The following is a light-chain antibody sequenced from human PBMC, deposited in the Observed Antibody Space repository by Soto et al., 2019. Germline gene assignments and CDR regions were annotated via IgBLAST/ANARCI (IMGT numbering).Light chain of an antibody. CDR3: QQYNSWLWT. CDR2: GAS. CDR1: QYIGSN. J-gene: IGKJ1*01. Sequence: EIVMTQSPATLSVSPGERATLSCRASQYIGSNLAWYQQKPGQAPRLLIYGASTRATGIPARFSGSGSGTEFTLIISSLQSEDSAVYYCQQYNSWLWTFGQGTKVDIK. V-gene: IGKV3-15*01.